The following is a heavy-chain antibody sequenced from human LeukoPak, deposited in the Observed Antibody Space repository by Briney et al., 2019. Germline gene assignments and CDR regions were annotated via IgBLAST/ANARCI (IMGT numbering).Heavy chain of an antibody. Sequence: SETLSLACTVSGGSISSGSYYWSWIRQPAGKGLEWIGRIYTTGSTNYNPSLKSRVTISVDTSKNQFSLKLSSVTAADTAVYYCARSFVGATLGEFDYWGQGTLVTVSS. CDR2: IYTTGST. V-gene: IGHV4-61*02. CDR3: ARSFVGATLGEFDY. CDR1: GGSISSGSYY. D-gene: IGHD3-16*01. J-gene: IGHJ4*02.